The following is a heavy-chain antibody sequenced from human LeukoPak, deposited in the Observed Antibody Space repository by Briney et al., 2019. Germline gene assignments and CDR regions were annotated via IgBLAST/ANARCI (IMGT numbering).Heavy chain of an antibody. J-gene: IGHJ3*02. CDR1: GFTFSSYA. CDR3: ARVLYSSGWCDTGSAFDI. V-gene: IGHV3-30-3*01. CDR2: ISYDGSNR. Sequence: PGRSLRLSCAASGFTFSSYAMHWVRQAPGKGLEWVAVISYDGSNRYYADSVKGRFTISRDNSKNTLYLQMNSLRAEDTAVYYCARVLYSSGWCDTGSAFDIWGQGTMVTVSS. D-gene: IGHD6-19*01.